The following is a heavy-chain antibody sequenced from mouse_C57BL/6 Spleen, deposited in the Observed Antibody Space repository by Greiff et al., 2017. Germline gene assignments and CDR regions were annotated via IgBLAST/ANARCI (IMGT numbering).Heavy chain of an antibody. J-gene: IGHJ4*01. CDR3: AREGYGGSCGAMDY. Sequence: QVQLQQPGAELVKPGASVKLSCKASGYTFTSYWMHWVKQRPGQGLEWIGMIHPNSGSTNYNEKFKSKATLTVDKSSSTAYMQLSSLTSEDSAVYDRAREGYGGSCGAMDYWGQGTSVTVSS. D-gene: IGHD1-1*01. CDR2: IHPNSGST. V-gene: IGHV1-64*01. CDR1: GYTFTSYW.